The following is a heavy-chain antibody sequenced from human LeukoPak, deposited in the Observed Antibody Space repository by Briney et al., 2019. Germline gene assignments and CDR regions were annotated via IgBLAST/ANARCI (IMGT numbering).Heavy chain of an antibody. D-gene: IGHD6-19*01. CDR2: INHSGST. CDR1: GGSLSGYY. V-gene: IGHV4-34*01. Sequence: PSETLSLTCAVYGGSLSGYYWSWIRQPPGRGLEWIGEINHSGSTKYNSSLKSRVTISVDTSKNQFSLKLSSVTAADTAVYYCARISRYSNGWFPWYFDLWGRGTLVTVSS. J-gene: IGHJ2*01. CDR3: ARISRYSNGWFPWYFDL.